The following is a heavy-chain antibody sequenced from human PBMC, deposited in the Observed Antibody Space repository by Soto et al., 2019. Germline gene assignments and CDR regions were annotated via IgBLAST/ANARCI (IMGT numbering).Heavy chain of an antibody. CDR1: GYTFTSYY. Sequence: ASVKVSCKPSGYTFTSYYMHWVRQAPGQGLEWMGIINPSGGSTSNAQNGQSRVTMTRDTFTITVYMELSSLRSEETAVYYCARVRRPAAMGRGPLGYYCMDVWGQGTTVTVSS. D-gene: IGHD5-18*01. J-gene: IGHJ6*02. V-gene: IGHV1-46*01. CDR2: INPSGGST. CDR3: ARVRRPAAMGRGPLGYYCMDV.